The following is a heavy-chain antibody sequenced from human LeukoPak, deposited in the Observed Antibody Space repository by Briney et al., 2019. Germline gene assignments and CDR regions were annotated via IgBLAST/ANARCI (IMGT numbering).Heavy chain of an antibody. CDR2: INHSGST. CDR3: ARGALSYYDSSGYYDTSVFDY. J-gene: IGHJ4*02. CDR1: GGSFSGYY. Sequence: SETLSLTCAVYGGSFSGYYWSWIRQPPGKGLEWIGEINHSGSTNYNPPLKSRVTISVDTSKNQFSLKLSSVTAADTAVYYCARGALSYYDSSGYYDTSVFDYWGQGTLVTVSS. V-gene: IGHV4-34*01. D-gene: IGHD3-22*01.